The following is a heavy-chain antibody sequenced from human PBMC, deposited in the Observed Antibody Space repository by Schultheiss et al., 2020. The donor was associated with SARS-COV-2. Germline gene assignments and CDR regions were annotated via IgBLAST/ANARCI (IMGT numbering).Heavy chain of an antibody. V-gene: IGHV4-39*07. CDR2: IYHSGST. Sequence: SETLSLTCTVSGGSISSGGYYWSWIRQPPGKGLEWIGSIYHSGSTNYNPSLKSRVTMSVDTSKNQFSLKLSSVTAADTAVYYCARADGSSYAFDIWGQGTMVTVSS. J-gene: IGHJ3*02. CDR1: GGSISSGGYY. CDR3: ARADGSSYAFDI. D-gene: IGHD6-13*01.